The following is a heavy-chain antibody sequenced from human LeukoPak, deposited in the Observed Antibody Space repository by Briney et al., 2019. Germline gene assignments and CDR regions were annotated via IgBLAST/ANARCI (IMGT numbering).Heavy chain of an antibody. Sequence: ASVKVSCKASGYTFTSYYMHWVRQAPGQGLEWMGIINPSGGSTSYAQKFQGRVTMTRDMSTSTVYMELSSLRSEDTAVYCCARSSSGWYMVRYFDLWGRGTLVTVSS. V-gene: IGHV1-46*01. CDR2: INPSGGST. D-gene: IGHD6-19*01. J-gene: IGHJ2*01. CDR3: ARSSSGWYMVRYFDL. CDR1: GYTFTSYY.